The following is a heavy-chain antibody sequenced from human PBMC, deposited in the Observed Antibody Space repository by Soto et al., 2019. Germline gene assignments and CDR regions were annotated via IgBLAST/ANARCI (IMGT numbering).Heavy chain of an antibody. Sequence: EVQLLESGGGLVQPGGSLRLSCAASGFTFSNYAMSWVRQAPGKGPEWVSALSRGGDYTYYADSVKGRFTISRDISMKTLYLQMNSLRAEDTAVYYCAKVAGPSGYYPEFWGQGALVTVSS. CDR3: AKVAGPSGYYPEF. J-gene: IGHJ4*02. V-gene: IGHV3-23*01. D-gene: IGHD3-22*01. CDR1: GFTFSNYA. CDR2: LSRGGDYT.